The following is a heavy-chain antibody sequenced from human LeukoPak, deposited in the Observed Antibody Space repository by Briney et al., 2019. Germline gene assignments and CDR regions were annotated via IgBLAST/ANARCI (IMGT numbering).Heavy chain of an antibody. J-gene: IGHJ5*02. Sequence: PSETLSLTCTVSGGSISTYYWSWIRQPPGKGLEWIGYIYYTGSTSYNPSLKSRVTMSLDASKNQFSLELNSVTPADTAVYFCARGGNYCPRGWFAPGAGGTRAGVPS. CDR3: ARGGNYCPRGWFAP. CDR1: GGSISTYY. V-gene: IGHV4-59*01. D-gene: IGHD1-7*01. CDR2: IYYTGST.